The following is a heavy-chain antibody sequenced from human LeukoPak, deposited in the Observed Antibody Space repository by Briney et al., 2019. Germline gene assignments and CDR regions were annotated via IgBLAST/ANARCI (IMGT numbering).Heavy chain of an antibody. CDR1: GFTFSSYS. Sequence: GGSLRLSCAASGFTFSSYSMNWVRQAPGKGLEWVSSISSSSSYIYYADSVKGRFTISRDNAKNSLYLQMNSLRAEDTAVYYCARDLPTFGGGYYFDYWGQGTLVTVSS. J-gene: IGHJ4*02. D-gene: IGHD3-16*01. CDR2: ISSSSSYI. V-gene: IGHV3-21*01. CDR3: ARDLPTFGGGYYFDY.